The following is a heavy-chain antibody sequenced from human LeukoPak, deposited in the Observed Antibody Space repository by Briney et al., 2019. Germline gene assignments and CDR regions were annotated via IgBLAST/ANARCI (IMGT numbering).Heavy chain of an antibody. CDR1: GFTFSSYA. J-gene: IGHJ4*02. D-gene: IGHD2-15*01. V-gene: IGHV3-23*01. Sequence: PGRSPRPSCAASGFTFSSYAMSRVRQAPGKGPKKISAISGSGGSAYYADSVKGRFTISRDNSKNTLYLQMNSLRAEDTAVYYCATEVVAAAIFDYWGQGTLVTVSS. CDR3: ATEVVAAAIFDY. CDR2: ISGSGGSA.